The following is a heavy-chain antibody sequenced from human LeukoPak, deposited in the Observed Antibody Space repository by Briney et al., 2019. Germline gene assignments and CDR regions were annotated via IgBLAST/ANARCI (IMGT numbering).Heavy chain of an antibody. CDR1: GFTFGNYW. CDR3: AKGCVGSYYFRDYY. D-gene: IGHD1-26*01. CDR2: INPDGSTT. Sequence: GGSLRLSCAASGFTFGNYWMYWVRQAPGKGLVYVSRINPDGSTTGYADSVKGRFTISRDNSKNTLYLQMNSLRAEDTAVYYCAKGCVGSYYFRDYYWGQGTLVTVSS. V-gene: IGHV3-74*01. J-gene: IGHJ4*02.